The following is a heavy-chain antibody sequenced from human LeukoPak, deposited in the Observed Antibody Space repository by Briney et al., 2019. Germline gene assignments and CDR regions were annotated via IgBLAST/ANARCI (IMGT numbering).Heavy chain of an antibody. Sequence: GESLKISCKGSGYSFTSYWICWVRQMPGKGLEWMGVIYPGDSDTRYSPSFQGQVTISADKSIRTGYLQWSSLKASDTAMYYCARRINYDSSGWIDYFDYWGQGTLVTVSS. D-gene: IGHD3-22*01. J-gene: IGHJ4*02. V-gene: IGHV5-51*01. CDR1: GYSFTSYW. CDR3: ARRINYDSSGWIDYFDY. CDR2: IYPGDSDT.